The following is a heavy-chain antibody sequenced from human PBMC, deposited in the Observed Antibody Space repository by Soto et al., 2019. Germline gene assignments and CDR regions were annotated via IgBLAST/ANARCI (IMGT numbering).Heavy chain of an antibody. J-gene: IGHJ4*02. CDR2: ISSSSSYI. Sequence: GGSLRLSCAASGFTFSSYSMNWVRQAPGKGLEWVSSISSSSSYIYYADSVKGRFTISRDNAKNSLYLQMNSLRAEDTAVYYCARDPYVKLYYFDYWGQGTRVTVSS. D-gene: IGHD2-21*01. CDR1: GFTFSSYS. V-gene: IGHV3-21*01. CDR3: ARDPYVKLYYFDY.